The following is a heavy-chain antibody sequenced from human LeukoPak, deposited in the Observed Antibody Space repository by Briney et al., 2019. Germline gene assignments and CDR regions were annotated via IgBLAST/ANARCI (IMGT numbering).Heavy chain of an antibody. Sequence: SVKVSCKASGGTFSSYAISWVRQAPGQGLEWMGGIIPIFGTANYAQKFQGRVTITADESTSTAYMELSSLRSEDTAVYYCARGKNDFWSGYYYDAFDIWGQGTMVTVPS. J-gene: IGHJ3*02. D-gene: IGHD3-3*01. CDR3: ARGKNDFWSGYYYDAFDI. CDR2: IIPIFGTA. CDR1: GGTFSSYA. V-gene: IGHV1-69*13.